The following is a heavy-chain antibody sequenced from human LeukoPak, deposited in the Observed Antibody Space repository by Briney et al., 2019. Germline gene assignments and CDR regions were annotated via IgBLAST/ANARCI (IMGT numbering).Heavy chain of an antibody. CDR1: GYTFTSYG. CDR3: ARGWTPSHYYGSGSYYNDVDY. V-gene: IGHV1-46*01. D-gene: IGHD3-10*01. CDR2: INPSGGST. J-gene: IGHJ4*02. Sequence: ASVKVSCKASGYTFTSYGISWVRQAPRQGLEWMGIINPSGGSTSYAQKFQGRVTMTRDTSTSTVYMELSSLRSEDTAVYYCARGWTPSHYYGSGSYYNDVDYWGQGTLVTVSS.